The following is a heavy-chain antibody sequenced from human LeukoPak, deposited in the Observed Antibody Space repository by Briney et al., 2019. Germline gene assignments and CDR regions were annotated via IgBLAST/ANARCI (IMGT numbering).Heavy chain of an antibody. CDR1: GGSISSYY. CDR3: ARDLGSGYSYEDYYGLDV. J-gene: IGHJ6*02. D-gene: IGHD5-18*01. Sequence: SETLSLTCTVSGGSISSYYWSWIRQPPVKALEWIGYIYYSGSTNYNPSLKSRVTISVDTSKNQFSLKLSSVTAADTAVYYCARDLGSGYSYEDYYGLDVWGQGTTVTVSS. V-gene: IGHV4-59*01. CDR2: IYYSGST.